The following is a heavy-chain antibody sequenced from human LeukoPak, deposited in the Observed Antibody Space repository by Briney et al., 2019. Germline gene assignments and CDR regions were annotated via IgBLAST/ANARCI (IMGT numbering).Heavy chain of an antibody. Sequence: GGSLRLSCAASGFTVSSNSMSWVRQAPGKGLEWVSVIHSGGSTYYADSVKGRFTISRDNSKNTLCLQMNSLRAEDTAVYSCARDSRSGSHFDYWGQGTLVTVSS. CDR3: ARDSRSGSHFDY. D-gene: IGHD3-10*01. V-gene: IGHV3-53*01. CDR2: IHSGGST. J-gene: IGHJ4*02. CDR1: GFTVSSNS.